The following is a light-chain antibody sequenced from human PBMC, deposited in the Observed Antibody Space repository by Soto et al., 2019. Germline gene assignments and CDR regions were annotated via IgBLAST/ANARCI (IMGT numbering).Light chain of an antibody. CDR3: PQRFSNPYT. CDR2: GST. Sequence: DLQMTQSPASLSASVGDRVTITCRASKRISNNLNWYQQKPGKAPTLLIYGSTNLQSGVPSKFSGRGSGTEFTLTISGLQPAVIATYYCPQRFSNPYTFGQGTKQVIK. V-gene: IGKV1-39*01. CDR1: KRISNN. J-gene: IGKJ2*01.